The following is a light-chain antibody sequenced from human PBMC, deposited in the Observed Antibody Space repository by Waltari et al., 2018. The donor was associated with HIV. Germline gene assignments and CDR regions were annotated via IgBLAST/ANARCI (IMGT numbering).Light chain of an antibody. CDR2: AAS. CDR3: QQANSFPPLT. V-gene: IGKV1D-12*01. CDR1: QGISSW. Sequence: DIQMTQSPSYVSASVGDRVTIPCRASQGISSWLVWYQQKPGKAPKLLISAASTLQRGVPSRFSGSGSGTHFTLTISSLQPEDFATYYCQQANSFPPLTFGGGTRVEIK. J-gene: IGKJ4*01.